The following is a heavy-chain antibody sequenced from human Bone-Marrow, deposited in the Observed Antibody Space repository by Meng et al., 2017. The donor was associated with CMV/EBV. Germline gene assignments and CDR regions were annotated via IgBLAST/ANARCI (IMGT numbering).Heavy chain of an antibody. V-gene: IGHV4-34*01. CDR1: GGSFSGYY. D-gene: IGHD3-3*01. J-gene: IGHJ4*02. CDR3: ARNTMALGGTYINPGGVYYFDY. Sequence: SQTLSLTCAVYGGSFSGYYWSWIRQPPGKGLEWIGEINHSGSTNYNPSLKSRVTISVDTSKNQFSLKLTSVTAADTAVYYCARNTMALGGTYINPGGVYYFDYWGQGALVTVSS. CDR2: INHSGST.